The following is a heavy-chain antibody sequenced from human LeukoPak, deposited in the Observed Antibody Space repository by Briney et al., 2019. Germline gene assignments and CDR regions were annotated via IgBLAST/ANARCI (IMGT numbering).Heavy chain of an antibody. CDR3: ARAAYCSGASCYFDY. CDR2: IYASGST. J-gene: IGHJ4*02. V-gene: IGHV4-4*07. CDR1: GGSNTTYS. D-gene: IGHD2-15*01. Sequence: PSETLSLTCTVSGGSNTTYSWSWIRQPAGKGLELIGRIYASGSTTYNPSLKSRVTMSVDTSKNQFSVRLTSVAAADTAVYYCARAAYCSGASCYFDYWGQGTLVTVSS.